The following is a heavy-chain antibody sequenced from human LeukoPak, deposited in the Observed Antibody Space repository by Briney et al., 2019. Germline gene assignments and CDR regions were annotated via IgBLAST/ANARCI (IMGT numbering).Heavy chain of an antibody. CDR2: INPNSGGT. J-gene: IGHJ4*02. CDR3: AIDYGSGSYYLDY. Sequence: GASVKVSCKASGYTFTNYDINWVRQASGQGLEWMGWINPNSGGTNYAQKFQGRVTMTRDTSISTAYMELSRLRSDDTAVYYCAIDYGSGSYYLDYWGQGTLVTVSS. CDR1: GYTFTNYD. V-gene: IGHV1-2*02. D-gene: IGHD3-10*01.